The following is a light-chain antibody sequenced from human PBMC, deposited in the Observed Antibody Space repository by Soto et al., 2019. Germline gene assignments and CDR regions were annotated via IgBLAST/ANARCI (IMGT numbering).Light chain of an antibody. J-gene: IGLJ2*01. CDR3: QVWDSSSDLVV. V-gene: IGLV3-21*02. CDR1: NIGSKS. Sequence: SYELTQPPSVSVAPGQPARITCGGNNIGSKSVHWYQQKPGQAPVLVVYDDSDRPSGIPEPFSGSNSGNTATLTISRVEAGDEADYYCQVWDSSSDLVVFGGGTKLTVL. CDR2: DDS.